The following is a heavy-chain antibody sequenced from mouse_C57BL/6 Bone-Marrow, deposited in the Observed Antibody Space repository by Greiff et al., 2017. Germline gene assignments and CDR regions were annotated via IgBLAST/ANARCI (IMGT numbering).Heavy chain of an antibody. Sequence: EVKLMESGGGLVQPGGSLKLSCAASGFTFSDYYMYWVRQTPEKRLEWVAYISNGGGSTYYPDTVKGRFTISRDNAKNTLYLQMSRLKSDDTAMYYCARTYDGYYSYAMDYWGQGTSVTVSS. CDR2: ISNGGGST. J-gene: IGHJ4*01. D-gene: IGHD2-3*01. V-gene: IGHV5-12*01. CDR1: GFTFSDYY. CDR3: ARTYDGYYSYAMDY.